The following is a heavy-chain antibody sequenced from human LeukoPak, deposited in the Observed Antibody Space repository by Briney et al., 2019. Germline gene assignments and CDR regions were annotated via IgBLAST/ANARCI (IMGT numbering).Heavy chain of an antibody. Sequence: SETLSLTCTVSGGSISSGDYYWSWVRQPPGEGLEWIGYIYYSGSTYYNPSLKSRVTISVDTSKNQFSLKLSSVTAADTAVYYCASPRSYYDSSGYYISWGQGTLVTVSS. CDR3: ASPRSYYDSSGYYIS. CDR2: IYYSGST. CDR1: GGSISSGDYY. J-gene: IGHJ5*02. V-gene: IGHV4-31*03. D-gene: IGHD3-22*01.